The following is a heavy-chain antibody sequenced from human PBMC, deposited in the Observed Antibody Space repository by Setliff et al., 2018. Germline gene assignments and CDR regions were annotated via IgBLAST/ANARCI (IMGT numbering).Heavy chain of an antibody. J-gene: IGHJ4*02. CDR1: GFSLSTSGIC. V-gene: IGHV2-70*11. CDR3: AAASNYYDY. Sequence: SGPTLVNPTQTLTLTCTFSGFSLSTSGICVSWIRQPPGKALEWLARIDWDDDKYYTPSLKTRLTISKDTSKNRVVLTMTNMDPVDTATYYCAAASNYYDYWGQGTLVTVSS. CDR2: IDWDDDK.